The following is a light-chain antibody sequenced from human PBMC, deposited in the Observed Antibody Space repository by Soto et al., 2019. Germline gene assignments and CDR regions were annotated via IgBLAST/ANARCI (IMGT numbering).Light chain of an antibody. CDR3: QQYDKWPLT. CDR2: GAS. CDR1: QSISTN. V-gene: IGKV3-15*01. J-gene: IGKJ3*01. Sequence: EIVMTQSPATLSVSPGERASLSCRASQSISTNLAWYQQKPGQAPRLLIYGASTRATGIPARFSGSGPGTEFTLTISSPQSEDFAVYYCQQYDKWPLTFGPGTKVNIK.